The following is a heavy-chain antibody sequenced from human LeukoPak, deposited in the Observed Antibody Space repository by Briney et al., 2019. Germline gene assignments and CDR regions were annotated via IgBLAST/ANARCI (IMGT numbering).Heavy chain of an antibody. J-gene: IGHJ5*02. V-gene: IGHV1-8*02. Sequence: ASVKVSCKASGYTFTSYGINWVRQATGQGLEWMGWMNPNSGNTGYAQKFQGRVTMTRNTSISTAYMELSSLRSEDTAVYYCARGLRGRGPIDFWSEGDWFDPWGQGTLVTVSS. CDR2: MNPNSGNT. CDR1: GYTFTSYG. D-gene: IGHD3-3*01. CDR3: ARGLRGRGPIDFWSEGDWFDP.